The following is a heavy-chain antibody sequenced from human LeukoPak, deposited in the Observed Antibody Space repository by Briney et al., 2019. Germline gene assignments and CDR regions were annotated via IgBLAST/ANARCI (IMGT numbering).Heavy chain of an antibody. CDR2: LSGTGDIT. V-gene: IGHV3-23*01. CDR1: GFTFSNYA. D-gene: IGHD2/OR15-2a*01. J-gene: IGHJ5*02. CDR3: AKRGNAISFFDP. Sequence: SGGSLRLPCAASGFTFSNYAMYWVRQAPGKGLEWVSGLSGTGDITYYTDSVKGRFTISRDNSKNTLYLEMNNLRAEDTALYYCAKRGNAISFFDPWGQGTLVTVSS.